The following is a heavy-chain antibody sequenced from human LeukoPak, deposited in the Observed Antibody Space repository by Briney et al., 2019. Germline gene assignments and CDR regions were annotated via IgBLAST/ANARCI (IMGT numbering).Heavy chain of an antibody. CDR2: INHSGST. Sequence: PSETLSLTCTVSGGSISSYYWSWVRQPPGKGLEWIGEINHSGSTNYNPSLKSRVTISVDTSKNQFSLKLTSVTAADTAVYYCARAEASTDYWGQGTLVTVS. J-gene: IGHJ4*02. V-gene: IGHV4-34*01. CDR3: ARAEASTDY. CDR1: GGSISSYY.